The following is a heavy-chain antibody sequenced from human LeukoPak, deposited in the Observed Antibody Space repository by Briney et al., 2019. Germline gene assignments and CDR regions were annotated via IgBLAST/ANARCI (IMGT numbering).Heavy chain of an antibody. CDR1: GGSISSYY. V-gene: IGHV4-59*01. Sequence: SETLSLTCTVSGGSISSYYWSWIRQPPGKGLEWIGYIYYSGSTNYNPSLKSRVTISVDTSKNQFSLKLTSVTAADTAVYYCARGPNSITGTPIEYWGQGTLVTVSS. CDR2: IYYSGST. D-gene: IGHD1-7*01. J-gene: IGHJ4*02. CDR3: ARGPNSITGTPIEY.